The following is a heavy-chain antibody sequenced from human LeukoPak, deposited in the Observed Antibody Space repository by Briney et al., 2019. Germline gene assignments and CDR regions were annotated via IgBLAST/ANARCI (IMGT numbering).Heavy chain of an antibody. CDR2: ISGSGSST. Sequence: GGSLRLSCAASGFTFSSYAMSWVRQAPGKGLEWVSAISGSGSSTYYADSVKGRFTISRDNSKNTLYLQMKSLRAEDTAIYYCAKTSARGYQIDYWGQGTWSPSPQ. D-gene: IGHD2-2*01. CDR3: AKTSARGYQIDY. V-gene: IGHV3-23*01. CDR1: GFTFSSYA. J-gene: IGHJ4*02.